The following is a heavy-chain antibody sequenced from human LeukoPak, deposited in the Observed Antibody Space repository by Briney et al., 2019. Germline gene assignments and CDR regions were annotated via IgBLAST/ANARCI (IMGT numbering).Heavy chain of an antibody. J-gene: IGHJ4*02. CDR3: ARGSRSGSYPY. CDR2: IYGGGST. V-gene: IGHV3-53*04. CDR1: GFTVSSNY. Sequence: PGGSLRLSCAASGFTVSSNYMSWVRQAPGKGLEWVSVIYGGGSTYYADSVKGRFTISRHNSKNTLYLQMNSLRAEDTAVYYCARGSRSGSYPYWGQGTLVTVSS. D-gene: IGHD3-10*01.